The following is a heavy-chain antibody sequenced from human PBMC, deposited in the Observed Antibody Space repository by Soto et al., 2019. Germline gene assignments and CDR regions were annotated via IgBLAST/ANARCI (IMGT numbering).Heavy chain of an antibody. D-gene: IGHD1-1*01. CDR2: IIPIFGTA. CDR3: ASTPAPTVLYYYYYGMDV. CDR1: GGTFSSYA. Sequence: QVQLVQSGAEVKKPGSSVKVSCKASGGTFSSYAISWVRQAPGQGLDWMGGIIPIFGTANYAQKFQGRVTITADESTSTAYIELSSLRSEDTDVYYCASTPAPTVLYYYYYGMDVWGHGTTVTVAS. V-gene: IGHV1-69*01. J-gene: IGHJ6*02.